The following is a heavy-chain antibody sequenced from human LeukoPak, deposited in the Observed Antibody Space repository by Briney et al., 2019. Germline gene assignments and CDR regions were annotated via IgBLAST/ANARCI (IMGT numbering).Heavy chain of an antibody. Sequence: ASVKVSCKASGYTFTGYYMHWVRQAPGQGLEWMGWINPNSGGTNYAQKFQGRVTMTRDTSISTAYMELSSLRSEDTAVYYCATEVGARQGFDYWGQGTLVTVSS. CDR1: GYTFTGYY. CDR3: ATEVGARQGFDY. CDR2: INPNSGGT. J-gene: IGHJ4*02. D-gene: IGHD1-26*01. V-gene: IGHV1-2*02.